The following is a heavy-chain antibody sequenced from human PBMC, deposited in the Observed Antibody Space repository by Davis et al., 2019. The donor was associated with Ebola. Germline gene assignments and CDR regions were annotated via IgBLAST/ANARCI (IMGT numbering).Heavy chain of an antibody. CDR2: ISKTSVYT. V-gene: IGHV3-21*01. CDR3: ARMYSGSPEGGDY. Sequence: PGGSLRLSCAASGFTFSSYGMHCVRQAPGKGLEWVSTISKTSVYTYYAESVKGRFTISRDNAKNSLYLQMDGLRVEDTAVYYCARMYSGSPEGGDYWGQGTLVIVSS. CDR1: GFTFSSYG. D-gene: IGHD1-26*01. J-gene: IGHJ4*02.